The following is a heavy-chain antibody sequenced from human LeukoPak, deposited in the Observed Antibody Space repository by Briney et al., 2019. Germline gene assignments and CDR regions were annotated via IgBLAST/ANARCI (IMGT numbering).Heavy chain of an antibody. Sequence: GASVTVSFKASGYTFTSNGISWVRHRPGQGLEWMGWISAYNGNTNYAQKLQGRVTMTTDTSTSTAYMELRSLRSDDTAVYYGARVAGYSSSSGDYWGQGTMVTVSS. CDR3: ARVAGYSSSSGDY. CDR1: GYTFTSNG. J-gene: IGHJ4*02. V-gene: IGHV1-18*01. CDR2: ISAYNGNT. D-gene: IGHD6-13*01.